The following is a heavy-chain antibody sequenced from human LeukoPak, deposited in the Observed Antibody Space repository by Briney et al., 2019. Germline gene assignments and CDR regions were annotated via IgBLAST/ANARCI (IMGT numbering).Heavy chain of an antibody. CDR2: ISGSGGST. V-gene: IGHV3-23*01. D-gene: IGHD3-9*01. Sequence: GGSLRLSCAASGFTFSDHYMDWVRQAPGKGLEWVSAISGSGGSTYYADSVKGRFTISRDNSKNTLYLQMKSLRAEDTALYYCAKDLSYGVDVWGQGTTVTVSS. J-gene: IGHJ6*02. CDR3: AKDLSYGVDV. CDR1: GFTFSDHY.